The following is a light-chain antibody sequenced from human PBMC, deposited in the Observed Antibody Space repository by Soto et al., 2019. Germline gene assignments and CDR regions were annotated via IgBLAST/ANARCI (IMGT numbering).Light chain of an antibody. CDR2: DAS. Sequence: EIEMTHSPATLALAPCERVTLSARASESVSTNLAWYQQKAGQAPRLLIYDASNRATGIPDRFSGSGSGTDFTLTFSSLEPEDFAVYYCQQYSNWPITFGQGTRLEIK. V-gene: IGKV3-11*01. CDR3: QQYSNWPIT. J-gene: IGKJ5*01. CDR1: ESVSTN.